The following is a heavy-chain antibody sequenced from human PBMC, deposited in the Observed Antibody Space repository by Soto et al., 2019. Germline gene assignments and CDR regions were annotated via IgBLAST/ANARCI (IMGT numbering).Heavy chain of an antibody. CDR3: AREGYVGATRVGAFDI. CDR1: GFTVSSYA. CDR2: ISYDGSNN. Sequence: SLRLSCAASGFTVSSYAMHWVRQAPGKGLESVAVISYDGSNNYYAEPVKGRFTISRDNSKNTLYLQMNSLRAEETAVYYCAREGYVGATRVGAFDISGQATMLTVSS. D-gene: IGHD1-26*01. V-gene: IGHV3-30-3*01. J-gene: IGHJ3*02.